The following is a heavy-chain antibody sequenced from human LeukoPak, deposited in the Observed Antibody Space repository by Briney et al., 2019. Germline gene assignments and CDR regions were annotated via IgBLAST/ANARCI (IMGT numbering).Heavy chain of an antibody. J-gene: IGHJ4*02. CDR2: ISSSGSTI. V-gene: IGHV3-48*03. Sequence: GGSLRLSCAASGFTFSDSAMNWVRQAPGKGLEWVSKISSSGSTIYYADSLKGRFTVSRDNAKNSLYLQMNSLRAEDTAIYYCARQSTVVMDARDYGGQGTLVTVSS. D-gene: IGHD4-23*01. CDR1: GFTFSDSA. CDR3: ARQSTVVMDARDY.